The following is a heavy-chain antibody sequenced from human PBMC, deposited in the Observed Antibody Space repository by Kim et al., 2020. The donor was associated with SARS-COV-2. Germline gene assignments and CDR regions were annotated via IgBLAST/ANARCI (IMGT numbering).Heavy chain of an antibody. V-gene: IGHV1-2*02. J-gene: IGHJ4*02. CDR3: ARVALPGSADFYY. CDR1: GYTFTDYY. D-gene: IGHD5-12*01. CDR2: INPTTGDA. Sequence: ASVKVSCKASGYTFTDYYMHWVRQAPGQGLEWVGGINPTTGDANSAQKFHGRVTMTRDTSISTAYMELSSLRSDDTALYYCARVALPGSADFYYWGQETLVTVST.